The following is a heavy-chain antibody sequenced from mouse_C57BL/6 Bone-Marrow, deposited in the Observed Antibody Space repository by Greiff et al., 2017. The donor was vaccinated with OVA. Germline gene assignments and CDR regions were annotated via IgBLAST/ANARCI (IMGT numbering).Heavy chain of an antibody. CDR3: ARGGDMITTKRTTRYAMDY. CDR1: GYTFTSYW. V-gene: IGHV1-55*01. CDR2: IYPGSGST. J-gene: IGHJ4*01. Sequence: QVQLQQPGAELVKPGASVKMSCKASGYTFTSYWITWVKQRPGQGLEWIGDIYPGSGSTNYNEKFKSKATLTVDTSSSTAYMQLSSLTSEDSAVYYCARGGDMITTKRTTRYAMDYWGQGTSVTVSS. D-gene: IGHD2-4*01.